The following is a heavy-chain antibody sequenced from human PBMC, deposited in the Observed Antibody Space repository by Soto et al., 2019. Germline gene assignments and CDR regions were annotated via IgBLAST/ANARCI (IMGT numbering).Heavy chain of an antibody. Sequence: PGGSLRLSCTASGFTFGYYAMIWVRQAPGKGLEWVGFIRSKAYGGTTEYAASVKGRFTISRDDSKSIAYLQMNSLKTEDTAVYYCTREVTRAYYYYGMDVWGQGTTVTVSS. CDR2: IRSKAYGGTT. D-gene: IGHD5-18*01. CDR1: GFTFGYYA. J-gene: IGHJ6*02. CDR3: TREVTRAYYYYGMDV. V-gene: IGHV3-49*04.